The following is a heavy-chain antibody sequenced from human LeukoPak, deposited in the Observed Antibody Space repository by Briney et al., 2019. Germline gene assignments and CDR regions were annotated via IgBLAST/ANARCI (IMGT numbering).Heavy chain of an antibody. Sequence: GGSLRLSCAASGFTFSDYYMSWIRQAPGKGLEWVGFIRSKAYGGATEYAASVKGRFTISRDESKSIAYLQMNSLKIEDTAVYFCTREGFSYGYFLIDWGQGTLVTVSS. CDR1: GFTFSDYY. CDR2: IRSKAYGGAT. V-gene: IGHV3-49*03. CDR3: TREGFSYGYFLID. J-gene: IGHJ4*02. D-gene: IGHD5-18*01.